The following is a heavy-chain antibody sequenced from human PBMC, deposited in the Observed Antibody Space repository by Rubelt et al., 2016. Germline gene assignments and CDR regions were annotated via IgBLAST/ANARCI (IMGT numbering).Heavy chain of an antibody. CDR1: GYTFTGYY. V-gene: IGHV1-2*02. J-gene: IGHJ4*02. CDR2: INPNSGGT. CDR3: ARVLTSMVRGVTLGY. D-gene: IGHD3-10*01. Sequence: QVQLVQSGAEVKKPGASVKVSCKASGYTFTGYYMHWVRQAPGQGLEWMGWINPNSGGTNYAQKCQGRVTRTRDTSISTAYMELSRLRSDDTAVYYCARVLTSMVRGVTLGYWGQGTLVTVSS.